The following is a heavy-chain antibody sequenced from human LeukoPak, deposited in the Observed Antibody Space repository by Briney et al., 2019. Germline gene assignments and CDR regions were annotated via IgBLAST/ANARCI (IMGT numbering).Heavy chain of an antibody. CDR3: AIHLTGDPYAFDI. Sequence: GGSLRLSCAASGFTFNSYSMNWVRQAPGKGLEWVSSISSSSSYIYYADSVKGRFTISRDNAKNSLYLQMNSLRAEDTAVYYCAIHLTGDPYAFDIWGQGTMVTVSS. V-gene: IGHV3-21*01. D-gene: IGHD7-27*01. J-gene: IGHJ3*02. CDR1: GFTFNSYS. CDR2: ISSSSSYI.